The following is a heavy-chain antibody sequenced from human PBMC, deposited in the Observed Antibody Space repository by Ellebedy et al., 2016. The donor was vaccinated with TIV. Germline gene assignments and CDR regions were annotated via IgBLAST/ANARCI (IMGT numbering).Heavy chain of an antibody. V-gene: IGHV1-18*01. D-gene: IGHD5-24*01. CDR1: SYTFTSYG. CDR2: ISAYNGNT. Sequence: ASVKVSXKASSYTFTSYGISWVRQAPGQGLEWMGWISAYNGNTNYAQKLQGRVTMTTDTSTSTAYMELRSLRSDDTAVYYCAIVEMATKKGKLSVDYWGQGTLVTVSS. CDR3: AIVEMATKKGKLSVDY. J-gene: IGHJ4*02.